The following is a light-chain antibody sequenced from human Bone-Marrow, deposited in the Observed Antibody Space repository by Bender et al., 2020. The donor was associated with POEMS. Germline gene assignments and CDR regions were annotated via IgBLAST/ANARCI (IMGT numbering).Light chain of an antibody. Sequence: SYEVTQPPSVSVSPGQTASITCSGDDLGDKYVAWYQQKPGQSPVLVIYQDTKRPSGIPDRFSGSNSGNTATLTISGTQAMDEADYYCQAWDTYSVIFGGGTKLTVL. V-gene: IGLV3-1*01. J-gene: IGLJ2*01. CDR1: DLGDKY. CDR3: QAWDTYSVI. CDR2: QDT.